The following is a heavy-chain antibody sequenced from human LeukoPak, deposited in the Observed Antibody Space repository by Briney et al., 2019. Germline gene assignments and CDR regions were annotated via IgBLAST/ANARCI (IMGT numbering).Heavy chain of an antibody. CDR3: ARGYSYGYWFDP. Sequence: ASVKVSCKASGGTFSSYAISWVRQAPGQGLEWKGRIIPILGIANYAQKFQGRVTITADKSTSTAYMELSSLRSEDTAVYYCARGYSYGYWFDPWGQGTLVTVSS. V-gene: IGHV1-69*04. CDR2: IIPILGIA. D-gene: IGHD5-18*01. CDR1: GGTFSSYA. J-gene: IGHJ5*02.